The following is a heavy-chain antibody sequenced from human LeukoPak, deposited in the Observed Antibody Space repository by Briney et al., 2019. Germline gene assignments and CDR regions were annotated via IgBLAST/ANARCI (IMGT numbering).Heavy chain of an antibody. V-gene: IGHV3-21*01. CDR2: ISTSSSYI. D-gene: IGHD2-2*01. CDR3: ARVPADVVVPARYYFDY. CDR1: GFTFSTYS. Sequence: GGSLRLSCAASGFTFSTYSMNWVRQAPGKGLEWVSSISTSSSYIYYADSVKGRFTISRDNAKNSLYLQMNSLRAEDTAVYYCARVPADVVVPARYYFDYWGQGTLVTVSS. J-gene: IGHJ4*02.